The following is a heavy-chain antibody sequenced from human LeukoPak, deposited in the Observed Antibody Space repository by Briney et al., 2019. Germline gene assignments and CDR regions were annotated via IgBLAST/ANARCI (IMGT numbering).Heavy chain of an antibody. CDR1: GFTFSSYA. CDR2: ISYDGSNK. Sequence: PGRSLRLSCAASGFTFSSYAMHWVRQAPGKGLEWVAVISYDGSNKYYADSVKGRFTISRDNSKNTLYLQMNSLRAEDTAVHYCARGPRTTTRVAGWFDPWGQGTLVTVSS. CDR3: ARGPRTTTRVAGWFDP. D-gene: IGHD4-11*01. V-gene: IGHV3-30*01. J-gene: IGHJ5*02.